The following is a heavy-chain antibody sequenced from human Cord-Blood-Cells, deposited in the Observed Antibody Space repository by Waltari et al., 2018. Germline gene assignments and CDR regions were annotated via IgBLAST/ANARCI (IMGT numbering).Heavy chain of an antibody. CDR1: GYTFTSYD. Sequence: QVQLVQSGAEVKKPGASVKVSCKASGYTFTSYDINRVRQATGQGLEWMGWMNPNSGNTGYPQKFQGRVPMTRNTSRSTAYMELSSLRSEDTAVYYCARGAYSGYDSNYWGQGTLVTVSS. CDR2: MNPNSGNT. V-gene: IGHV1-8*01. D-gene: IGHD5-12*01. J-gene: IGHJ4*02. CDR3: ARGAYSGYDSNY.